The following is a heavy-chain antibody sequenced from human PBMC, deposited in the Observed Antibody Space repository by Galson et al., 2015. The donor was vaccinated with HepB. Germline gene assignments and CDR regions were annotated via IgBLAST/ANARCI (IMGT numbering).Heavy chain of an antibody. J-gene: IGHJ4*02. V-gene: IGHV3-30*03. CDR3: AAYCSSTSCAPGGFDY. Sequence: SLRLSCAASGFTFSSYGMHWVRQAPGEGLEWVAVISYDGSNKYYADSVKGRFTISRDNSKNTLYLQMNSLRAEDTAVYYCAAYCSSTSCAPGGFDYWGQGTLVTVSS. CDR1: GFTFSSYG. CDR2: ISYDGSNK. D-gene: IGHD2-2*01.